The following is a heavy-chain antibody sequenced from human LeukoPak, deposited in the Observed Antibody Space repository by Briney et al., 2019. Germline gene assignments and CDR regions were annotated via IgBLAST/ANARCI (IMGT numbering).Heavy chain of an antibody. V-gene: IGHV3-23*01. Sequence: GGSLRLSCAASGFTFSSYAMSWVRQAPGKGLEWVSAISGSGGSTYYADSVKGRFTISRDNSKNTLYLQMNSLRAEDTAVYYCAKARGGFLEWLKLDYWGQGTRVTVSS. CDR1: GFTFSSYA. CDR2: ISGSGGST. CDR3: AKARGGFLEWLKLDY. J-gene: IGHJ4*02. D-gene: IGHD3-3*01.